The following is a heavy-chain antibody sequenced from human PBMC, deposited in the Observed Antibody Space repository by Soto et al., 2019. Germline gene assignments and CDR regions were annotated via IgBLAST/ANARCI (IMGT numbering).Heavy chain of an antibody. D-gene: IGHD3-22*01. V-gene: IGHV3-30-3*01. CDR2: ISYDGTKK. CDR1: GFNFGNYA. J-gene: IGHJ4*02. Sequence: PGGSLRLSCESSGFNFGNYAMHWVRQAPGKGLEWVAVISYDGTKKYYADSVEGRFTISRDNSKNTVYLQMNSLRAEDTAVYYCARDQHYYDSSGYYGDWGQGT. CDR3: ARDQHYYDSSGYYGD.